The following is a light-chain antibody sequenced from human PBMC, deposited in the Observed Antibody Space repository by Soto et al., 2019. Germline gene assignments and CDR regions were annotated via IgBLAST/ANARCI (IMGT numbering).Light chain of an antibody. CDR1: TEAVSGGFY. CDR2: STN. Sequence: QAVVTQEPSLTVSPGGTVTLTCASSTEAVSGGFYPNWFQQKPGQTPRALIHSTNKRHSWTPARFSGSLLGGKAALTLSGVQPDDEADYYCLLYFGGAQLGVFGGGTKLTVL. CDR3: LLYFGGAQLGV. V-gene: IGLV7-43*01. J-gene: IGLJ3*02.